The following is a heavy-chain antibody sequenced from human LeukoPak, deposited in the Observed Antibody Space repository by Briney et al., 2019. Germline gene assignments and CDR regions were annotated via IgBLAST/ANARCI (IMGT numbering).Heavy chain of an antibody. J-gene: IGHJ4*02. Sequence: KTSQTLSLTCSVSGGSISGAYYWSWIRQHPGKGLEYFGYIYYSGSTYYNPSLKSRVTISVDTSKNQFSLKLSSVTAADTAVYYCARNSLAFDYWGQGTLVTVSS. CDR2: IYYSGST. CDR3: ARNSLAFDY. CDR1: GGSISGAYY. V-gene: IGHV4-31*03.